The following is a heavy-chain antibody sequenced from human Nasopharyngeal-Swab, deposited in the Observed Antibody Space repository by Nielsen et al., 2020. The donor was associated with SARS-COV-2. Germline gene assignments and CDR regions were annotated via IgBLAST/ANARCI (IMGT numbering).Heavy chain of an antibody. CDR3: AKAALWFGDPRGSYYMDV. V-gene: IGHV3-21*06. D-gene: IGHD3-10*01. CDR1: GFTFSSYS. J-gene: IGHJ6*03. CDR2: VSSTSSYI. Sequence: GESLKISCAASGFTFSSYSMNWVRQAQGKGLEWVSSVSSTSSYIYYADSVKGRFTISRDNAKNSLYLLLNSLRAEDTAVYYCAKAALWFGDPRGSYYMDVWGKGTTVTVSS.